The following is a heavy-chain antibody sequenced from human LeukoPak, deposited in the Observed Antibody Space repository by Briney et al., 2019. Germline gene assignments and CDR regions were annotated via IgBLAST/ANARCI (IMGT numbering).Heavy chain of an antibody. Sequence: ASVKVSCKASGYTFTGYYMHWVRQAPGQGLEWMGWISGYNGNTNYAQKLQGRVTMTTDTSTSTAYMELRRLRSDDTAVYYCARLRGYMDVWGKGTTVTVSS. CDR3: ARLRGYMDV. J-gene: IGHJ6*03. V-gene: IGHV1-18*04. CDR1: GYTFTGYY. CDR2: ISGYNGNT.